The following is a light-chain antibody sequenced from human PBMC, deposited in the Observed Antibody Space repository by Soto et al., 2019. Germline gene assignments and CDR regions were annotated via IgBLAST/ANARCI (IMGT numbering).Light chain of an antibody. CDR3: QAYDSSLSGGVV. CDR2: GSR. CDR1: SSDLGAGFD. J-gene: IGLJ2*01. Sequence: HSVLTQPPSVSGAPGQRVTISCTGASSDLGAGFDVHWYQQLPGTAPKLLIYGSRNRPSGVPDRFSGSKSGTSASLAITGLQAEDEGDYYCQAYDSSLSGGVVFGAGTKVTVL. V-gene: IGLV1-40*01.